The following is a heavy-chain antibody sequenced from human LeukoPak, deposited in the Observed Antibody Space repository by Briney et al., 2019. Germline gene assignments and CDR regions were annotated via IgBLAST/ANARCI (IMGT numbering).Heavy chain of an antibody. D-gene: IGHD2-21*02. V-gene: IGHV3-21*01. CDR1: GFTFRTYS. CDR2: IGSSSSYI. CDR3: AREAYCGGDCYFDY. Sequence: GGSLRLSCGASGFTFRTYSMSWVRQAPGKGLEWVSSIGSSSSYIYYADSVKGRFTISRDNAKNSLYLQMNSLRAEDTAVYYCAREAYCGGDCYFDYWGQGTLVPVSS. J-gene: IGHJ4*02.